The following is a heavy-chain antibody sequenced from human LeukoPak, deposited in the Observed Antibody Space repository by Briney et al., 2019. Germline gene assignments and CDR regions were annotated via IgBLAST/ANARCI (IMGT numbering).Heavy chain of an antibody. CDR3: ARDGGITIFGVVFDAFDI. CDR1: GFTFSSYS. Sequence: GGSLRLSCAASGFTFSSYSMNWVRQAPGKGLEWVSYISSSSSTIYYADSVKGRFTISRDNAKNSLYLRMNSLRAEDTAVYYCARDGGITIFGVVFDAFDIWGQGTMVTVSS. V-gene: IGHV3-48*04. D-gene: IGHD3-3*01. CDR2: ISSSSSTI. J-gene: IGHJ3*02.